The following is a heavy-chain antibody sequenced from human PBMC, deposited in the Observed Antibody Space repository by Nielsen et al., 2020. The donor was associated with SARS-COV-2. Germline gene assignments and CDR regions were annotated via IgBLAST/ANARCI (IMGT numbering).Heavy chain of an antibody. Sequence: GGSLRLSCAASGFTFSDYYLTWIRQAPGKGLEWISYISIDTTTRYYADSVKGRFTISRDNAKNSLFLDMTSLRADDTAVYYCARSGLYSSSSVYWGQGTLVTVSS. CDR2: ISIDTTTR. J-gene: IGHJ4*02. CDR3: ARSGLYSSSSVY. V-gene: IGHV3-11*04. CDR1: GFTFSDYY. D-gene: IGHD6-6*01.